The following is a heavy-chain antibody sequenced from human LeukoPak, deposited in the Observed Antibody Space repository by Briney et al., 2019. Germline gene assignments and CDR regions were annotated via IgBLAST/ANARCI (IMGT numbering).Heavy chain of an antibody. CDR2: ITSSGSTI. Sequence: GGSLRLSCAASGFTFSDYYMSWIRQAPGKGLQWLSYITSSGSTIYYADSVKGRFTISRDNARNSLYLQMNSLRAEDTAVYYCATSSGYYANYFDFWGQGTLVTVSS. D-gene: IGHD3-22*01. CDR3: ATSSGYYANYFDF. CDR1: GFTFSDYY. V-gene: IGHV3-11*04. J-gene: IGHJ4*02.